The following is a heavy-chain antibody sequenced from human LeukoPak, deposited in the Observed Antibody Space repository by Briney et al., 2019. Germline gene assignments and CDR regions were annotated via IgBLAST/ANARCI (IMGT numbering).Heavy chain of an antibody. CDR1: GFSVGSGYF. CDR2: VHHSGNT. CDR3: ARVKNIAVAADYFDS. Sequence: KTSETLSLTCAVSGFSVGSGYFWGWIRQPPGTGLEWIGSVHHSGNTYYNPSLKSRVAASVDTSKNQFSLRLNSVTAADTAIYHCARVKNIAVAADYFDSWGQGTLVTVSS. D-gene: IGHD6-19*01. V-gene: IGHV4-38-2*01. J-gene: IGHJ4*02.